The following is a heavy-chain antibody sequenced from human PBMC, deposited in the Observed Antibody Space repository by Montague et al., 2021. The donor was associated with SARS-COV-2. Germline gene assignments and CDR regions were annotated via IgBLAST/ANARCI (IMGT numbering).Heavy chain of an antibody. CDR1: GDSDAGIKVG. D-gene: IGHD6-13*01. V-gene: IGHV6-1*01. CDR2: SCFMSKKNN. J-gene: IGHJ4*02. CDR3: ARGGSWLYYFDY. Sequence: CAISGDSDAGIKVGRKWIGQTPERQSRRLGGSCFMSKKNNDYAVSVKSRITINPDTSKNQFSLQLNSVTPEDTAVYYCARGGSWLYYFDYWGQGTLVTVSS.